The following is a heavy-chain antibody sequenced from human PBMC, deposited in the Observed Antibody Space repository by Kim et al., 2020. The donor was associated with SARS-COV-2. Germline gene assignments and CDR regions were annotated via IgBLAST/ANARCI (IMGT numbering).Heavy chain of an antibody. Sequence: GRFTISRDNSKNSLYLQMHSLRTEDTALYYCAKDFSSNPERYDLYAAFDIWGQGTMVTVSS. D-gene: IGHD6-6*01. J-gene: IGHJ3*02. V-gene: IGHV3-43*01. CDR3: AKDFSSNPERYDLYAAFDI.